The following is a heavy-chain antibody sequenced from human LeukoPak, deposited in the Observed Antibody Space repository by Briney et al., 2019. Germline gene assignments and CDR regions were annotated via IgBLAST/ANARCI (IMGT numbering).Heavy chain of an antibody. V-gene: IGHV4-59*01. J-gene: IGHJ4*02. Sequence: SETLSLTCTVSGGSISSYYRNWIRQPPGKGLEWIGYIYYSGTTNYNPSLKSRVTISMDTSKNQFSLRLSSVTAADTALYYCARGRDTTMAHPFDYWGQGTLVTVSS. CDR2: IYYSGTT. CDR1: GGSISSYY. CDR3: ARGRDTTMAHPFDY. D-gene: IGHD5-18*01.